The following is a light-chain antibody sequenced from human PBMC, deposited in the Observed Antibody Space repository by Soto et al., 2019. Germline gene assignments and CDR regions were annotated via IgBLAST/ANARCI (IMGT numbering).Light chain of an antibody. Sequence: EIVLTQSPGTLSLSPGERATLSCRASQSVSSSYLAWYQQKPGQAPRLLIYGASSRATGIPDRFSGSGSGTDFTLTSSRLEPEDFAVYDCQQYGSSGYTFGRGTKLEIK. J-gene: IGKJ2*01. CDR3: QQYGSSGYT. V-gene: IGKV3-20*01. CDR2: GAS. CDR1: QSVSSSY.